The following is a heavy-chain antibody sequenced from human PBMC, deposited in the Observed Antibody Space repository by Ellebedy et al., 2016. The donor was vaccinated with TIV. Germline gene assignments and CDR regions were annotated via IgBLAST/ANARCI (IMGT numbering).Heavy chain of an antibody. Sequence: GESLKISCAASGFTVSGYWMHWVRQAPGEGLVWLSRINTDGSSKSYAGLVEGRFTTSRDNAKNTVYLQIDRLRAEETAVYFGARESFRYFDWDLWGQGTPVTVSS. CDR3: ARESFRYFDWDL. D-gene: IGHD3-9*01. J-gene: IGHJ4*02. V-gene: IGHV3-74*01. CDR1: GFTVSGYW. CDR2: INTDGSSK.